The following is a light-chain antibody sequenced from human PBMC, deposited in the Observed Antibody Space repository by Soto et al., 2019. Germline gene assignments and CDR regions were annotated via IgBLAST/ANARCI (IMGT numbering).Light chain of an antibody. CDR2: AAS. V-gene: IGKV1-39*01. CDR1: QSISSY. Sequence: DIQMTQSPSSLSASVGDRVTITCRASQSISSYLNWYQQKPGKAPKLLIYAASSLQSGVPSRFSGSGSGTDFTLTISSLPTEDFANYYCQQSYSTPRTFGQGTKVEIK. CDR3: QQSYSTPRT. J-gene: IGKJ1*01.